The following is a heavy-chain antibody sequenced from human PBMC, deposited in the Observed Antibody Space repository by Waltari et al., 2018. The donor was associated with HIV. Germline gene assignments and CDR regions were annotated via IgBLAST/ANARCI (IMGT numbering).Heavy chain of an antibody. V-gene: IGHV3-23*01. D-gene: IGHD3-10*01. CDR3: AKDHPGNYYHIYGMDV. CDR1: GFDFSKFV. Sequence: EEQLFESGGGLVPPGGSLRLSCAASGFDFSKFVINWVRQAPGKGPEWVSGISPASTNIYYADSVKGRFTIYRDNSRSTLYLQMNSLRAEDTATYYCAKDHPGNYYHIYGMDVWGQGTTVSVTS. CDR2: ISPASTNI. J-gene: IGHJ6*02.